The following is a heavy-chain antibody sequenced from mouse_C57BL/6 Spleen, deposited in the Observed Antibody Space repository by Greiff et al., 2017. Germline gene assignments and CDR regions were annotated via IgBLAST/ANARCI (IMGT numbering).Heavy chain of an antibody. V-gene: IGHV1-19*01. Sequence: EVQLQQSGPVLVKPGASVTMSCKASGYTFTDYYMNWVKQSHGKSLEWIGVINPYNGGTSYNQKFKGKATLTVDKSSSTAYMELNSLTSEDSAVYYCARSYYGYDGFAYWGQGTLVTVSA. CDR3: ARSYYGYDGFAY. CDR1: GYTFTDYY. D-gene: IGHD2-2*01. J-gene: IGHJ3*01. CDR2: INPYNGGT.